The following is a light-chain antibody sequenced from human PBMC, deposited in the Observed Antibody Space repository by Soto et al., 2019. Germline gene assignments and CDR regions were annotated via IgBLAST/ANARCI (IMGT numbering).Light chain of an antibody. CDR2: AHT. J-gene: IGLJ2*01. Sequence: QSVLTQPPSVSGAPGQRVTISCTGSSSYIGAGYDVHWYQQLPGTAPKLLIYAHTNRPSGVPDRFSGSKSGTSASLAITGLQAEDEADYYCQSYDDSLGGHVIFGGGTQLTVL. CDR1: SSYIGAGYD. V-gene: IGLV1-40*01. CDR3: QSYDDSLGGHVI.